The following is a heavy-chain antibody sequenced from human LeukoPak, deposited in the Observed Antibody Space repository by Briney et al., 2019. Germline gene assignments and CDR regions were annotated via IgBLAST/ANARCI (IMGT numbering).Heavy chain of an antibody. Sequence: TSQTLSLTCTVSGGSISSGSYYWSWIRQPAGKGLEWIGRIYTSGSTNYNPSLKSRVTISVDTSKNQFSLKLSSVTAADTAVYYCATVVPADYWGQGTLVTVSS. CDR1: GGSISSGSYY. V-gene: IGHV4-61*02. CDR2: IYTSGST. CDR3: ATVVPADY. D-gene: IGHD2-2*01. J-gene: IGHJ4*02.